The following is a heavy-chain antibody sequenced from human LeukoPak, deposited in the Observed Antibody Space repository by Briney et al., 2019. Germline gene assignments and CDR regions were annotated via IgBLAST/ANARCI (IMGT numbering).Heavy chain of an antibody. D-gene: IGHD1-26*01. CDR2: IYYSGST. J-gene: IGHJ4*02. CDR1: GGSFSGYY. Sequence: SETQSLTCAVYGGSFSGYYWSWIRQHPGKGLEWIGYIYYSGSTYYNPSLKSRVTISVDTSKNQFSLKLSSVTAADTAVYYCARYPRPRVGENLVYSSPASIWVGYFDYWGQGTLVTVSS. V-gene: IGHV4-31*11. CDR3: ARYPRPRVGENLVYSSPASIWVGYFDY.